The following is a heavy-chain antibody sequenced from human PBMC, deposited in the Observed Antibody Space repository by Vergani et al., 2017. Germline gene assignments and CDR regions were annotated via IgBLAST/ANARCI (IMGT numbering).Heavy chain of an antibody. D-gene: IGHD2-8*01. CDR2: IYHSGST. CDR1: GYSISSGYY. V-gene: IGHV4-38-2*01. J-gene: IGHJ6*02. Sequence: QVQLQESGPGLVKPSETLSLTCAVSGYSISSGYYWGWIRQPPGKGLEWIGSIYHSGSTYYNPYLKSRVTISVDTSKNQFSLKLCSVTAADTAVYYCARLEWVYGMDVWGQGTTVTVSS. CDR3: ARLEWVYGMDV.